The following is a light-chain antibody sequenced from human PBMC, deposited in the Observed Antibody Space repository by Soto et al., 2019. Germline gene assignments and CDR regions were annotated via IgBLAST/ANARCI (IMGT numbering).Light chain of an antibody. CDR2: EAS. CDR3: QQRSTWPWT. V-gene: IGKV3-11*01. J-gene: IGKJ2*02. Sequence: EVVLTQSPATLSLSPGERATISSRASQSVSNSLAWYQQRPGQAPRLLIYEASKRATGIPASFSGSGSGTDVTLTISSLESEDFAVYYCQQRSTWPWTFGQGTNLEI. CDR1: QSVSNS.